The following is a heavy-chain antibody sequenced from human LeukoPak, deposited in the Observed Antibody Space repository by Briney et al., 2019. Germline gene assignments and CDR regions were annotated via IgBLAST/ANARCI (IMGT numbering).Heavy chain of an antibody. CDR3: ASPKPDY. Sequence: PGGSLRLSCAASGFTFSSWYMYWVRQRPGKGLEWLCRITSDGTTSFYADAVKGRFTISRDNAKITLYLQMNSLTDEDTAVYYCASPKPDYWGQGTLVTVSS. CDR1: GFTFSSWY. CDR2: ITSDGTTS. J-gene: IGHJ4*02. V-gene: IGHV3-74*01.